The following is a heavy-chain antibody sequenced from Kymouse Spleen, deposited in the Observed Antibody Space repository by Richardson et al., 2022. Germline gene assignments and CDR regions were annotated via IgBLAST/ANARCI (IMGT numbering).Heavy chain of an antibody. Sequence: QVQLVESGGGVVQPGRSLRLSCAASGFTFSSYGMHWVRQAPGKGLEWVAVISYDGSNKYYADSVKGRFTISRDNSKNTLYLQMNSLRAEDTAVYYCAKDRGCSSTSCYGAFDYWGQGTLVTVSS. CDR1: GFTFSSYG. CDR3: AKDRGCSSTSCYGAFDY. CDR2: ISYDGSNK. D-gene: IGHD2-2*02. V-gene: IGHV3-30*18. J-gene: IGHJ4*02.